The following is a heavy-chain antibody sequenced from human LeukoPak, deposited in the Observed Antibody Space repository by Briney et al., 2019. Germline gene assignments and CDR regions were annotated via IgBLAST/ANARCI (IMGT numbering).Heavy chain of an antibody. CDR2: INPSGGST. Sequence: ASVKVSCKASGYTFTSYYMHWVRQAPGQGLEWMGIINPSGGSTSYAQKFQGRVTMTRDTSTSTVYMELSSLRSEDTAVYYCAIRPGGPLGGYNWFDPWGQGTLVTVSS. D-gene: IGHD6-25*01. J-gene: IGHJ5*02. CDR3: AIRPGGPLGGYNWFDP. CDR1: GYTFTSYY. V-gene: IGHV1-46*01.